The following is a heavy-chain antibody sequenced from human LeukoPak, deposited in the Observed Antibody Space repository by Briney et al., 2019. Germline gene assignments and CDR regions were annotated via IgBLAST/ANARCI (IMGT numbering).Heavy chain of an antibody. CDR1: GGSFSGYY. CDR3: ARAYYDFWSGYFLFDY. D-gene: IGHD3-3*01. CDR2: INHSGST. V-gene: IGHV4-34*01. J-gene: IGHJ4*02. Sequence: SETLSLTCAVCGGSFSGYYWSWIRQPPGKGLEWIGEINHSGSTNYNPSLKSRVTISVDTSKNQFSLKLSSVTAADTAVYYCARAYYDFWSGYFLFDYWGQGTLVTVSS.